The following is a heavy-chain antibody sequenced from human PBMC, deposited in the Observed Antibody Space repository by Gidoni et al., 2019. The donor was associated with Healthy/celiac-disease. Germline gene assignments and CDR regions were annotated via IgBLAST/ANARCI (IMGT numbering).Heavy chain of an antibody. V-gene: IGHV4-39*01. CDR1: GGSLSSSSSY. J-gene: IGHJ5*02. Sequence: QLQLQESGPGLVKPSETPSRTCTVSGGSLSSSSSYWGWIRQPPGKGLEWIGSIYSSGGTYYNPSLKSRVTISVDTSKNQFSLKLSSVTAADTAVYYCARVWSGYYTWFDPWGQGTLVTVSS. D-gene: IGHD3-3*01. CDR3: ARVWSGYYTWFDP. CDR2: IYSSGGT.